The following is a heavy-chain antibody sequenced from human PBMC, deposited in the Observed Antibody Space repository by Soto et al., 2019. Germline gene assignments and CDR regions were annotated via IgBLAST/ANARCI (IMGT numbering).Heavy chain of an antibody. CDR3: ARGRSSTSPYPIGY. CDR1: RGSISSGGYY. V-gene: IGHV4-31*03. D-gene: IGHD2-2*01. Sequence: QVQLQESGLGLVKPSQTLSLTCTVSRGSISSGGYYWSWIRQHPGKGLEWIGYIYYSGSTYYNPSLKSRVTISVDTSKNQFSLKLSSVTAADTAVYYCARGRSSTSPYPIGYWGQGTLVIVSS. J-gene: IGHJ4*02. CDR2: IYYSGST.